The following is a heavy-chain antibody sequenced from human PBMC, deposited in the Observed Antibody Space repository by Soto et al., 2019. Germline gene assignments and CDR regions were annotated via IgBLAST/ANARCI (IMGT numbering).Heavy chain of an antibody. Sequence: KQSQTLSLTCAISGDSVSSNSAAWNWIRQSPSRGLEWLGRTYYRSKWYNDYAVSVKSRITINPDTSKNQFSLQLNSVTPEDTAVYYCARVESCSSTSCYAAIDYWGQGTLVTVSS. D-gene: IGHD2-2*01. CDR3: ARVESCSSTSCYAAIDY. J-gene: IGHJ4*02. CDR1: GDSVSSNSAA. CDR2: TYYRSKWYN. V-gene: IGHV6-1*01.